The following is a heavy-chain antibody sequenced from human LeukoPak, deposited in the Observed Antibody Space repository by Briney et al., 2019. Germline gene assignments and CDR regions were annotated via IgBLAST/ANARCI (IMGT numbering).Heavy chain of an antibody. V-gene: IGHV3-30*18. Sequence: GGSLRLSCAASGFTFSSYGMHWVRQAPGKGLEGVAVISYDGSNKYYADSVKGRFTISRDNSKNTLYLQMNSLRAKDTAVYYCAKERLGIFGALGYWGQGTLVTVSS. J-gene: IGHJ4*02. CDR2: ISYDGSNK. CDR1: GFTFSSYG. D-gene: IGHD3-3*01. CDR3: AKERLGIFGALGY.